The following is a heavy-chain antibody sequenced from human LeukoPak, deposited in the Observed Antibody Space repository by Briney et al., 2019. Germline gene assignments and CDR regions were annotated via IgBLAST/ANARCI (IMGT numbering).Heavy chain of an antibody. Sequence: PSETLSLTCTVSGGSISSYYWSWIRQPPGKGLEWIGYIYYSGSTNYNPALKSRVTISVDTSKNQFSLKLSSVTAADTAVYYCARGEIAAAGDYYYYYGMDVWGQGTTVTVSS. V-gene: IGHV4-59*01. J-gene: IGHJ6*02. D-gene: IGHD6-13*01. CDR1: GGSISSYY. CDR2: IYYSGST. CDR3: ARGEIAAAGDYYYYYGMDV.